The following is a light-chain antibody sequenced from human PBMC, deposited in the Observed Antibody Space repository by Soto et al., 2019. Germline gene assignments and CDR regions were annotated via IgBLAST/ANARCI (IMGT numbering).Light chain of an antibody. CDR2: NYT. V-gene: IGLV1-40*01. CDR3: QSFDSSLTGPI. Sequence: QSVLTQPPSVSGAPGQRVTISCTGSNSNIGADYGVHWYQQFPGTAPKLLISNYTNRPSGVPDRFSGSRSGSSASLAITGLQSEDEADYYCQSFDSSLTGPILGVGTKAHRP. J-gene: IGLJ2*01. CDR1: NSNIGADYG.